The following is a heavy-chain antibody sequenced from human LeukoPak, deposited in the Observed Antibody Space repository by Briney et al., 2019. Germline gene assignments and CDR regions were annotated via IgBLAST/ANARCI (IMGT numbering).Heavy chain of an antibody. Sequence: PGGSLRFSCAAAGFTVNSNYMSWVRQAPGKGLEWVSAVSGSGVSTYYADSVKGRFTISRDNSKNTLYLQMNGLRAEDTAVYDCAKGVEDSGIYYYYYMDVWGKGTTVTVSS. CDR2: VSGSGVST. CDR1: GFTVNSNY. D-gene: IGHD2-15*01. J-gene: IGHJ6*03. CDR3: AKGVEDSGIYYYYYMDV. V-gene: IGHV3-23*01.